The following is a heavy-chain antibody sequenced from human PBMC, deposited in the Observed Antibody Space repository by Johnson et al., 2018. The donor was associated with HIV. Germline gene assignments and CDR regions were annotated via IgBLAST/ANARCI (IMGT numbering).Heavy chain of an antibody. CDR2: ISYDGSNK. CDR3: AGSNWAHFDAFEI. J-gene: IGHJ3*02. Sequence: QVQLVESGGGVVQPGRSLRLSCAASGFTFSSYAMHWVRQAPGKGLEWVAVISYDGSNKYYADSVKGRFTISRDNSKNTLYLQMNSLRAEDTAVYYCAGSNWAHFDAFEIWGQGTMVTVSS. V-gene: IGHV3-30*04. CDR1: GFTFSSYA. D-gene: IGHD7-27*01.